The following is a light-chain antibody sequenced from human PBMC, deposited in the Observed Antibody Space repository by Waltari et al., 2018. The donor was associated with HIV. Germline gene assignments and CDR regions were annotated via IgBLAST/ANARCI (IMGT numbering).Light chain of an antibody. CDR3: AAWDDSLDGPV. Sequence: QPVLTQPPSASGAHGQRVIISCSCRSSNIGRHSVSWYQHLPGSTPALLIFGNNQRSSGVPDRFSGSKSATSASLASSGLRSVDEADYSCAAWDDSLDGPVFGGGTKLTVL. CDR2: GNN. CDR1: SSNIGRHS. V-gene: IGLV1-44*01. J-gene: IGLJ2*01.